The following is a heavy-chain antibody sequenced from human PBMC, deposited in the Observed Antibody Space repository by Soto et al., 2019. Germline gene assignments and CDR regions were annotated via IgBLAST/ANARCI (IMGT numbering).Heavy chain of an antibody. CDR3: ARSTS. J-gene: IGHJ1*01. V-gene: IGHV3-7*05. Sequence: GGSLRLSCEGAGVNVRDSWMSWVRQAPGKRLEWVANMKPDGSEKYYVDSVKGRFTISRDNAQNSLYLQMNSLRAEDTAIYYCARSTSWGQGTQVTVSS. CDR1: GVNVRDSW. CDR2: MKPDGSEK.